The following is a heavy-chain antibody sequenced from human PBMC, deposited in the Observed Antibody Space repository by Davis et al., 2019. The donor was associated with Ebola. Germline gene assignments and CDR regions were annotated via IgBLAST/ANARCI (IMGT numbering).Heavy chain of an antibody. CDR3: AKTGYSYGYLDYWFDP. CDR1: GFTFSSYS. V-gene: IGHV3-30*02. Sequence: GESLKISCAASGFTFSSYSTNWVRQAPGKGLEWVAFIRYDGSNKYYADSVKGRFTISRDNSKNTLYLQMNSLRAEDTAVYYCAKTGYSYGYLDYWFDPWGQGTLVTVSS. J-gene: IGHJ5*02. CDR2: IRYDGSNK. D-gene: IGHD5-18*01.